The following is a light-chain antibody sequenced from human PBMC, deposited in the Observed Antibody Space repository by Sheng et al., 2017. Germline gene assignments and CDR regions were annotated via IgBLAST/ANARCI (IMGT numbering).Light chain of an antibody. CDR3: QRYSTSPET. CDR1: QSIIRY. CDR2: GAS. V-gene: IGKV3-20*01. J-gene: IGKJ1*01. Sequence: EIVLTQSPATLSLSPGERATLSCRASQSIIRYLAWYQQKPGQAPRLLIYGASTRAAGIPDRFSGSGSGTDFTLTINKLEPEDFAVYYCQRYSTSPETFGQGTKVEVQ.